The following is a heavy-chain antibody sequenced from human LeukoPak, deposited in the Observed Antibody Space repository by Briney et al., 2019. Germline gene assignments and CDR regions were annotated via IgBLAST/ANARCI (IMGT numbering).Heavy chain of an antibody. D-gene: IGHD3-22*01. J-gene: IGHJ4*02. CDR1: GFTFSSYS. Sequence: GGSLRLSCAASGFTFSSYSMNWVRQAPGKGLEWVSSISSSSSYIYYADSVKGRFTISRDNAKNSLYLQMNSLRAEDTAVYYCAGEDSSGYYYQGSLDYWGQGTLVTVFS. CDR3: AGEDSSGYYYQGSLDY. CDR2: ISSSSSYI. V-gene: IGHV3-21*01.